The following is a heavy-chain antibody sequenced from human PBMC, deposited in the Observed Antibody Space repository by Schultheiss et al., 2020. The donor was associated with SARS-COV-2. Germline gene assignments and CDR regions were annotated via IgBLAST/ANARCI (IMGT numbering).Heavy chain of an antibody. V-gene: IGHV4-59*01. J-gene: IGHJ5*02. CDR3: ARNGYSTTP. CDR2: IYYSGST. Sequence: SETLSLTCAVYGGSFSGYYWSWIRQPPGKGLEWIGYIYYSGSTNYNPSLKSRVTISVDTSKNQFSLKLSSVTAADTAVYYCARNGYSTTPWGQGTLVTVSS. CDR1: GGSFSGYY. D-gene: IGHD4-11*01.